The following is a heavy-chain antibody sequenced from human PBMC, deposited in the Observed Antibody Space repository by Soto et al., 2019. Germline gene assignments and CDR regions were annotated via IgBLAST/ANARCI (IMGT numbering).Heavy chain of an antibody. CDR1: GFTFSSYG. D-gene: IGHD5-12*01. CDR3: ARDRDGYNVDY. Sequence: QVQLVESGGGVVQPGRSLRLSCAASGFTFSSYGMHWVRQAPGKGLEWVAVIWYDGSNKYYADSVKGRFTISRDNSKNTLYLQMNSLRAEDTAVYYCARDRDGYNVDYWGQGTQVTVSS. J-gene: IGHJ4*02. CDR2: IWYDGSNK. V-gene: IGHV3-33*01.